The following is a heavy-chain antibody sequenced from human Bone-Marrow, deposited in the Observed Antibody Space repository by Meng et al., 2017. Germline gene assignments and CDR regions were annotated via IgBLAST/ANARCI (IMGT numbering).Heavy chain of an antibody. D-gene: IGHD6-13*01. CDR2: TYYRSKWYN. CDR3: ARATIEYSRSWYVWGELDY. CDR1: GDSVSSNSAA. J-gene: IGHJ4*02. V-gene: IGHV6-1*01. Sequence: QTLSLTCAISGDSVSSNSAAWNWIRQSPSRGLEWLGRTYYRSKWYNDYAVSVKSRITINQDTSKNQFSLQLNSVTPEDTAVYYCARATIEYSRSWYVWGELDYWAQGTLAKVPS.